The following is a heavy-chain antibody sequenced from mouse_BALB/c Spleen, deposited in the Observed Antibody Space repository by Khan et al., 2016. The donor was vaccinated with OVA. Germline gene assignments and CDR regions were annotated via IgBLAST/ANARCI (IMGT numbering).Heavy chain of an antibody. Sequence: EVKLLESGPGLVKPSQSLSLTCSVTGYSITSGYYWNWIRQFPGNTLEWMGYITYDGNNNYNPSLKNRISITRDKSKNQFFLRLNSVTAEDSTRYYYARGGRWFDYWGQGTLVTVSA. CDR3: ARGGRWFDY. J-gene: IGHJ3*01. V-gene: IGHV3-6*02. CDR2: ITYDGNN. CDR1: GYSITSGYY.